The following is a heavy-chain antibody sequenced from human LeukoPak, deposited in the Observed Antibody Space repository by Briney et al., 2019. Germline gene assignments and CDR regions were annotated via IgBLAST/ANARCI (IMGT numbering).Heavy chain of an antibody. CDR1: GYTLTELS. CDR2: FDPEDGET. D-gene: IGHD2-2*02. J-gene: IGHJ6*03. CDR3: ARPCTSCYKDYYYMDV. Sequence: ASVKVSCKVSGYTLTELSMHWVRQAPGKGLEWMGGFDPEDGETIYAQKFQGRVTMTEDTSTDTAYMELRSLRSDDTAVYYCARPCTSCYKDYYYMDVWGKGTTVTVSS. V-gene: IGHV1-24*01.